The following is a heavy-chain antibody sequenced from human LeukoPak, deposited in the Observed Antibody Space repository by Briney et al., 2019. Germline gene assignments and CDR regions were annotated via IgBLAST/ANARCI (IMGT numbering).Heavy chain of an antibody. Sequence: GGSLRLSCAASGFTFSSYWMCWVRQAPGKGLEWVANIKQDGSEKYYVDSVKGRFTISRDNAKNSLYLQMNSLRAEDTAVYYCARIRRGWSQNWDYWGQGTLVTVSS. V-gene: IGHV3-7*01. CDR2: IKQDGSEK. CDR1: GFTFSSYW. J-gene: IGHJ4*02. D-gene: IGHD6-19*01. CDR3: ARIRRGWSQNWDY.